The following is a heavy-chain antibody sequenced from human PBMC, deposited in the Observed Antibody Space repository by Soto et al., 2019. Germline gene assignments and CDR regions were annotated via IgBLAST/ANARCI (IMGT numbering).Heavy chain of an antibody. J-gene: IGHJ6*02. D-gene: IGHD3-16*01. CDR2: IIPVFGTT. V-gene: IGHV1-69*01. CDR3: ETSSPYILLRRKMYYSAMDV. Sequence: QVQLVQSGAEVKKPGSSVKVSCTASGDTFSSFTISWLRQAPGQGLEWMGGIIPVFGTTDYEQRFQSRVTITADGSMSTAYMELSSLRSADTAVYYCETSSPYILLRRKMYYSAMDVWGQGTTFTGSS. CDR1: GDTFSSFT.